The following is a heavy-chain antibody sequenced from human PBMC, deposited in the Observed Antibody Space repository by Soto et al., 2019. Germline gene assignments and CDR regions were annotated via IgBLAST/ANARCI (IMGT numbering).Heavy chain of an antibody. J-gene: IGHJ4*01. CDR3: ARDLTIYYNAGQLAH. Sequence: KASETLSLTCTVSGGSMIRYYRTLIRQPPGKGLEWIGNIHYTGGTNYNPSLKSRVTILLGTSTSQFSLKVSSVTAADTAVNYCARDLTIYYNAGQLAHWGHGNLVTVSS. CDR2: IHYTGGT. D-gene: IGHD3-10*01. V-gene: IGHV4-59*01. CDR1: GGSMIRYY.